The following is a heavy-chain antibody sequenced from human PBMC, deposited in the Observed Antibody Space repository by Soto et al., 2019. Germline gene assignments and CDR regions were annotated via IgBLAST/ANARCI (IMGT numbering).Heavy chain of an antibody. D-gene: IGHD6-19*01. CDR2: ISYDGSNK. V-gene: IGHV3-30*18. CDR3: AKDRQWLVWYFDY. J-gene: IGHJ4*02. Sequence: VGSLRLSCAASGFTFSSYGMHWVRQAPGKGLEWVAVISYDGSNKYYADSVKGRFTISRDNSKNTLYLQMNSLRAEDTAVYYCAKDRQWLVWYFDYWGQGTLVTVSS. CDR1: GFTFSSYG.